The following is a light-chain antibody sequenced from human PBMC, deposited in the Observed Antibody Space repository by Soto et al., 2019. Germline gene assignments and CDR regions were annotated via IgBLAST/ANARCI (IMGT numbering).Light chain of an antibody. V-gene: IGKV1-12*01. CDR1: QDISGW. CDR2: AAS. Sequence: IQMTQSPSSVSASVGDRVTITCRASQDISGWLAWYQQKPGRAPKLLIYAASSLQSGVPTRFAGNGSGTSFTLTITSLQPEDFATYYCLQADTFPITFGQGTRLEI. J-gene: IGKJ5*01. CDR3: LQADTFPIT.